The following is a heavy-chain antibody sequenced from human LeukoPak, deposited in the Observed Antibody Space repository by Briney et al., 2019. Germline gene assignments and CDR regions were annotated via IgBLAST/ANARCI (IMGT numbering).Heavy chain of an antibody. CDR2: ISRSSTYI. V-gene: IGHV3-21*01. Sequence: GGSLRLSCAASRFTFSTYSMNWVRQAPGKGLEWVSSISRSSTYIYYADSVKGRFTISRDNAENSLYLQVNSLRAEDTAVYYCARSGREDRGYYFGVLYYYQMDVWGKGTTVTVSS. CDR1: RFTFSTYS. D-gene: IGHD3-22*01. J-gene: IGHJ6*03. CDR3: ARSGREDRGYYFGVLYYYQMDV.